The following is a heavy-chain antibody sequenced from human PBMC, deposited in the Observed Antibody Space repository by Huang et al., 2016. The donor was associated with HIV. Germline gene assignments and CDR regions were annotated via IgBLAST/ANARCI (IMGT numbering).Heavy chain of an antibody. V-gene: IGHV1-69*13. CDR2: ISPRMGTR. J-gene: IGHJ3*01. Sequence: QVQLVQSGAEVRKPGSSVKVSCRASGCSFNTFGINWVRQAPGQGLEGMGGISPRMGTRNDAQRFKDRVTITADETTGVVHLEVTSLRSDDTAVYFCAKRGGAWGSPYAFDLWGPGTMVTVSS. CDR3: AKRGGAWGSPYAFDL. CDR1: GCSFNTFG. D-gene: IGHD3-16*01.